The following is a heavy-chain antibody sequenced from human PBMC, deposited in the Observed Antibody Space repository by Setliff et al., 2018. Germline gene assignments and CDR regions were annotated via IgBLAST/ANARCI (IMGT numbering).Heavy chain of an antibody. V-gene: IGHV3-53*01. Sequence: PGGSLRLSCAASDFSVTTNYMNWVRQAPGKGLDWVSAISSGGSKFYADSVKGRFTISRDKAKNTLYLQINSLRAEDTAIYYCARQLRHAFDIWGQGTMVTVSS. CDR3: ARQLRHAFDI. D-gene: IGHD1-1*01. CDR1: DFSVTTNY. CDR2: ISSGGSK. J-gene: IGHJ3*02.